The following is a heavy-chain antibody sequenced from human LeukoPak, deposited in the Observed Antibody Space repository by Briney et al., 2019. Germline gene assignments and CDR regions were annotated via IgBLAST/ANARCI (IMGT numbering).Heavy chain of an antibody. D-gene: IGHD3-10*01. CDR3: ARGLYGSGSYYMAPNWFVP. J-gene: IGHJ5*02. Sequence: SSETLSLTCAVYGGSFSGYYWSWIRQPPGKGLEWLGEINHSGSTNYNPSLKSRVTISVDTSKYQFSLKLSSVTAADTAVYYCARGLYGSGSYYMAPNWFVPWGQGTLVTVSS. CDR1: GGSFSGYY. V-gene: IGHV4-34*01. CDR2: INHSGST.